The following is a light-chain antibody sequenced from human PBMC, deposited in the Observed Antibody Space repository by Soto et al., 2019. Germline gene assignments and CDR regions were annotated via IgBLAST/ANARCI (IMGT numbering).Light chain of an antibody. J-gene: IGKJ2*01. CDR1: QSVSSY. CDR2: GAS. CDR3: QQYNKWPRT. Sequence: EVVMTQFPATLSVSPGERATLPCRASQSVSSYLAWYQQKPGQAPRLLIYGASTTATGIPARFSGSGSGTEFTLTISSLQSEDFAVYNCQQYNKWPRTFGQGTKVDIK. V-gene: IGKV3-15*01.